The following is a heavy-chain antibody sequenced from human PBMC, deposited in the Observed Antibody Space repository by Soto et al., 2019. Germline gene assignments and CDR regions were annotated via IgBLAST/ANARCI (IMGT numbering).Heavy chain of an antibody. CDR2: IYHSGST. CDR1: GGSSSSSNW. V-gene: IGHV4-4*02. Sequence: SETLSLTCAFSGGSSSSSNWWIWVRQPPGKGLEWIGEIYHSGSTNYNPSLKSRVTISVDTSKNQFSLKLTSVTAADTAVYYCARDKITGLFDYWGQGTLVTVSS. D-gene: IGHD2-8*02. CDR3: ARDKITGLFDY. J-gene: IGHJ4*02.